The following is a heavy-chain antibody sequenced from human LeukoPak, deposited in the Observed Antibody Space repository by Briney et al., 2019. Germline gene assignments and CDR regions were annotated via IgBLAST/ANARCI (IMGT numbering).Heavy chain of an antibody. V-gene: IGHV3-23*01. CDR1: GFTFSSYE. CDR2: IDGSGGTT. J-gene: IGHJ4*02. Sequence: SGGSLRLSCAASGFTFSSYEMSWVRQAPGKGLEWVSAIDGSGGTTFYADSVKGRVTISRVQSTNTVYLQMNSLRADDTAVYHCAKAHCSSTSCSRADNWGQGTLVTVSS. CDR3: AKAHCSSTSCSRADN. D-gene: IGHD2-2*01.